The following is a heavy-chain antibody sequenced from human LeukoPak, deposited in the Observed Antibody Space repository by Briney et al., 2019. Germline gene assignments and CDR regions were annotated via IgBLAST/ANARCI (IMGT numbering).Heavy chain of an antibody. CDR2: ISYGGNT. V-gene: IGHV4-61*01. CDR3: AGHDILTGYFFFDY. J-gene: IGHJ4*02. Sequence: PSETLSLTCTVSGGSINSATYYWTWIRQPPGKGLEWIGFISYGGNTNYNPSLKSRVTISLDTSKNQFSLKLISVTAADTAVYYCAGHDILTGYFFFDYWGQGTLVTVSS. D-gene: IGHD3-9*01. CDR1: GGSINSATYY.